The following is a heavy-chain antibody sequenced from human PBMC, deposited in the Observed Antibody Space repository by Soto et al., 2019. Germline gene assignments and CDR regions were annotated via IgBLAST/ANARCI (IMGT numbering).Heavy chain of an antibody. J-gene: IGHJ4*02. CDR2: IHYSGST. V-gene: IGHV4-59*03. CDR3: ASRPNDDFEGYYDY. D-gene: IGHD4-17*01. Sequence: SETRSLTCTGSRASIIGFYWGWFRQPPGKGLEWIGCIHYSGSTKYNPSLEGRVTISVDTSKNQFSLTLNSVTAADTAVYYCASRPNDDFEGYYDYWGPGNLVT. CDR1: RASIIGFY.